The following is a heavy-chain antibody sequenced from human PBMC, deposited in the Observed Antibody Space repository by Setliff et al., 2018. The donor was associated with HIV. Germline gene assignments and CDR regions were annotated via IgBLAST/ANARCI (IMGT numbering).Heavy chain of an antibody. Sequence: SETLSLTCTVSGGSISSGDYYWSWTRQPPGKGLEWIGYIYYSGSTYYNPSLKSRLTILVDTSKNQFSLKLSSVTAADTAVYYCARITPYGSGYYWGQGTLVTVSS. V-gene: IGHV4-30-4*08. CDR2: IYYSGST. D-gene: IGHD3-10*01. CDR1: GGSISSGDYY. CDR3: ARITPYGSGYY. J-gene: IGHJ4*02.